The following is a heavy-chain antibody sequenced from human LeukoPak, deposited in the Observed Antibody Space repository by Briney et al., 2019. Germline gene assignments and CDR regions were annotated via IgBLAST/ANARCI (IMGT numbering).Heavy chain of an antibody. V-gene: IGHV3-74*01. D-gene: IGHD4-17*01. Sequence: PGGSLRLSCAASGFTFSSDWMHWVCQAPGEGLVWVSRITNDASSTSYADSVKGRFTISRDNAKNTLYLEMSSLRAEDTAVYYCVRDSSVTRMDVWGKGTTVTVSS. CDR3: VRDSSVTRMDV. CDR2: ITNDASST. J-gene: IGHJ6*04. CDR1: GFTFSSDW.